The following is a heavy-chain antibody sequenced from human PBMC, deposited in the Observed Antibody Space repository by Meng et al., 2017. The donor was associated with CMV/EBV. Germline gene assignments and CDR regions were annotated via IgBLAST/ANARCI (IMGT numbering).Heavy chain of an antibody. Sequence: GGSLRLSCAASGFTCSSHAMHWVRQAPGKGLEWVAVISYDGSNKYYADSVKGRFTISRDNSKNTLYLQMNSLRAEDTAVYYCAKDLRSVLRFLEWNTLNYYYYGMDVWGQGTTVTVSS. V-gene: IGHV3-30*04. CDR3: AKDLRSVLRFLEWNTLNYYYYGMDV. J-gene: IGHJ6*02. D-gene: IGHD3-3*01. CDR2: ISYDGSNK. CDR1: GFTCSSHA.